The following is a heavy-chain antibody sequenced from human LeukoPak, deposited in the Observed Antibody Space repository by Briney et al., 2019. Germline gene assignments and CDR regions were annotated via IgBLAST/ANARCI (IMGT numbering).Heavy chain of an antibody. CDR3: ARDPEGVYGDYYFDY. J-gene: IGHJ4*02. V-gene: IGHV3-21*01. CDR2: ISNSSYI. D-gene: IGHD4-17*01. Sequence: PGGSLRLSCAASGFTFSSYAMHWVRQAPGKGLEWVSSISNSSYIYYADSVKGRFTISRDNAKNSLYLQMNSLRAEDTAVYYCARDPEGVYGDYYFDYWGQGTLVTVSS. CDR1: GFTFSSYA.